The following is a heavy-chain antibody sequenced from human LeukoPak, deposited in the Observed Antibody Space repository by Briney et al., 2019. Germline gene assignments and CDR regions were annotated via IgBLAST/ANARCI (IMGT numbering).Heavy chain of an antibody. V-gene: IGHV1-2*02. D-gene: IGHD2-2*01. CDR1: GYTFTGYY. CDR2: INPNSGGT. J-gene: IGHJ4*02. Sequence: ASVKVSCKASGYTFTGYYMHWVRQAPGQGLEWMGWINPNSGGTNYAQKFQGRVTMTRDTSISTAYMELSRLRSDDTAVYYCARVGSSTSWGIDYWGQGTLVTVSS. CDR3: ARVGSSTSWGIDY.